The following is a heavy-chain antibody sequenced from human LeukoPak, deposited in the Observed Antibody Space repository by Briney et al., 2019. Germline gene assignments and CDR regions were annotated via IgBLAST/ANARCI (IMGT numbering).Heavy chain of an antibody. J-gene: IGHJ5*02. CDR2: INPNSGGT. Sequence: ASVKVSCKASGYTFTGYYMHWVRQAPGQGLEWMGRINPNSGGTNYAQKFQGRVTMTRDTSISTAYMGLSRLRSDDTAVYYCARAVQQSYSVDPWGQGTLVTVSS. D-gene: IGHD1-26*01. CDR3: ARAVQQSYSVDP. CDR1: GYTFTGYY. V-gene: IGHV1-2*06.